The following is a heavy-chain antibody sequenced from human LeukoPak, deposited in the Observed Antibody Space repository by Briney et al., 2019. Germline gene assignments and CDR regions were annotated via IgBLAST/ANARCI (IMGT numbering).Heavy chain of an antibody. CDR1: GFAFSSYA. V-gene: IGHV3-23*01. CDR2: VSGSGGST. Sequence: GGSLRLSCAASGFAFSSYAMSWVRQVPGKGLEWVSVVSGSGGSTYYADSVKGRFTISRDNSKNTLYLQMNSLRAEDTAVYYCAKANQASWDYYFDYWGQGTLVTVSS. D-gene: IGHD7-27*01. CDR3: AKANQASWDYYFDY. J-gene: IGHJ4*02.